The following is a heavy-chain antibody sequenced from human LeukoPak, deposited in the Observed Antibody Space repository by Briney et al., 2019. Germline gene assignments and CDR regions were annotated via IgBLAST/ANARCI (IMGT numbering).Heavy chain of an antibody. D-gene: IGHD1-26*01. V-gene: IGHV3-7*03. CDR1: GFTFSSHW. CDR3: ARGRFIAGTTAYYFDY. CDR2: INQGEGEK. Sequence: GGSLRLSCVDSGFTFSSHWMSWVRQVPGKGLEWVANINQGEGEKYYVDSVRGRFTISRDNAKKSLFLQINSLRAEDTAVYYCARGRFIAGTTAYYFDYWGQGTLVTVSS. J-gene: IGHJ4*02.